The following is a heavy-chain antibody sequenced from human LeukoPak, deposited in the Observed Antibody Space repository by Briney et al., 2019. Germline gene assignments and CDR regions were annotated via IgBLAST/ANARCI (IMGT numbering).Heavy chain of an antibody. V-gene: IGHV1-46*01. CDR1: GYTFTSYY. D-gene: IGHD3-3*01. J-gene: IGHJ3*02. Sequence: ASVKVSCKASGYTFTSYYMHWVRQAPGQGLEWMGIINPSGGSTSYAQKFQGRVTITRNTSISTAYMELSSLRSEDTAVYYCARETHPGFLEWLNAFDIWGQGTMVTVSS. CDR2: INPSGGST. CDR3: ARETHPGFLEWLNAFDI.